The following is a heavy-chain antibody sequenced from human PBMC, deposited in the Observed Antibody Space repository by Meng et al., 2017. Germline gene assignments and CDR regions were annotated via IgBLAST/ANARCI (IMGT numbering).Heavy chain of an antibody. CDR1: GFTFSSYA. J-gene: IGHJ4*02. CDR2: ISYDGSNK. Sequence: GESLKISCAASGFTFSSYAMHWVRQAPGKGLEWVAVISYDGSNKYYADSVKGRFTISRDNSKNTLYLQMNSLRAEDTAVYYCALVAAASYFDYWGQGTLVTSPQ. D-gene: IGHD2-15*01. CDR3: ALVAAASYFDY. V-gene: IGHV3-30*04.